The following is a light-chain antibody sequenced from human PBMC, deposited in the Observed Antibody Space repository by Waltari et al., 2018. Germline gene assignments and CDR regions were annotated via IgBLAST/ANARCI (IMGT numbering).Light chain of an antibody. CDR2: EAS. Sequence: EILMTQSPGTLSVSPGERATLSYRASQSVSSDLAWYQQKPGQAPRLLIYEASTRATGIPDRFSGRGSGTELTLTISSLQPEDFGLYYCQQYNNWPPLTFGGGTKVEIK. V-gene: IGKV3-15*01. J-gene: IGKJ4*01. CDR1: QSVSSD. CDR3: QQYNNWPPLT.